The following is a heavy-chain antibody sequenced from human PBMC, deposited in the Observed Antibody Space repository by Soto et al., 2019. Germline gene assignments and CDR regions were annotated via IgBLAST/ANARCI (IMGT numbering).Heavy chain of an antibody. V-gene: IGHV1-69*04. CDR3: ARDSGSYYAPYYYVMDF. J-gene: IGHJ6*02. D-gene: IGHD1-26*01. CDR2: IIPILGIA. CDR1: GGTFSSYT. Sequence: SVKVSCKASGGTFSSYTISWVRQAPGQGLEWMGRIIPILGIANYAQKFQGRVTITADKSTSTAYMELSSLRSEDTAVYYCARDSGSYYAPYYYVMDFWGQGSSVTVSS.